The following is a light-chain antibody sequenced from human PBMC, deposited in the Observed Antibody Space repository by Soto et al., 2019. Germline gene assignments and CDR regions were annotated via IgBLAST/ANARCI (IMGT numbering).Light chain of an antibody. CDR3: QQRSNWLIT. Sequence: EIVLTQSPGTLSLSPGERATLSCRASQSVGSSLSWYQQKPGQAPRLLFYGASNRATAIPDRFSGSGFGTDFTLTITSLEPEDFAVYYCQQRSNWLITFGQGTRLEIK. CDR2: GAS. J-gene: IGKJ5*01. CDR1: QSVGSS. V-gene: IGKV3-11*01.